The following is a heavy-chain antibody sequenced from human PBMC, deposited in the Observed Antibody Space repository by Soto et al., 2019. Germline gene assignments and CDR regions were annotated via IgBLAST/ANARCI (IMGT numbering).Heavy chain of an antibody. D-gene: IGHD2-15*01. CDR1: GGTFSSYT. V-gene: IGHV1-69*02. J-gene: IGHJ5*02. CDR3: AIGMGVVVAAIDWFDP. CDR2: IIPILGIA. Sequence: GASVKVSCKASGGTFSSYTISWVRQAPGQGLEWMGRIIPILGIANYAQKFQGRVTITADKSTSTAYMELSSLRSEDTAVYYCAIGMGVVVAAIDWFDPWGQGTLVTVSS.